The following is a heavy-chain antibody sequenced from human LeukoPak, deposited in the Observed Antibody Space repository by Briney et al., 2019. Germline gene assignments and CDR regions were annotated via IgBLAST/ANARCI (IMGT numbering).Heavy chain of an antibody. CDR3: ARARITIFGVVMDSDY. CDR2: INPSGGST. V-gene: IGHV1-46*01. CDR1: GYTFTSYY. D-gene: IGHD3-3*01. Sequence: ASVKVSCKASGYTFTSYYMHWVRQAPGQGLEWMGIINPSGGSTSYAQKFQGRVTMTRDMSTSTVYMELSSLRSEDTAVYYCARARITIFGVVMDSDYWGQGTLVTVSS. J-gene: IGHJ4*02.